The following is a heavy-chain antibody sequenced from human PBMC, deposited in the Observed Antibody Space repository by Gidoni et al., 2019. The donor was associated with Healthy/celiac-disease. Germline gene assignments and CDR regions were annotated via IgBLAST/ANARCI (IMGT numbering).Heavy chain of an antibody. D-gene: IGHD2-15*01. CDR1: GFPFSSYG. CDR3: ARDILMGGGGPDY. Sequence: QVQLVESGGGVVQPGRSLRLSCAASGFPFSSYGMHWVRQAPGKGLEWVAVIWYDGSNKYYADSVKGRFTIARDNSKNTLYLQMNSLRAEDTAVYYCARDILMGGGGPDYWGQGTLVTVSS. CDR2: IWYDGSNK. J-gene: IGHJ4*02. V-gene: IGHV3-33*01.